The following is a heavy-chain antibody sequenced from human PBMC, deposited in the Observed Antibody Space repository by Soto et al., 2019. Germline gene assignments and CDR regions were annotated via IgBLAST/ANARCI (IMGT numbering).Heavy chain of an antibody. CDR1: GFTFSTY. CDR2: ISSSGTSM. CDR3: TRGNGGTHYRSDY. Sequence: EVQLVESGGGLVKPGGSLRLSCAISGFTFSTYNWVRQAPGKGLRWVSSISSSGTSMYYADSVKGRFTISRDNAKKSVHLQMNNLRAEDTAVYYCTRGNGGTHYRSDYRGQGTLVTVSS. D-gene: IGHD3-16*01. V-gene: IGHV3-21*01. J-gene: IGHJ4*02.